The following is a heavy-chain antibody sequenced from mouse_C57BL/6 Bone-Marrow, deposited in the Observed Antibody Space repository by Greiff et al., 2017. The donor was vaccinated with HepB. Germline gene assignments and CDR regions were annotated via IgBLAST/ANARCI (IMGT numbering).Heavy chain of an antibody. D-gene: IGHD1-1*01. J-gene: IGHJ2*01. CDR3: TRDYSYYFDY. Sequence: VQLQQSGTVLARPGASVKMSCKTSGYTFTSYWMHWVKQRPGQGLEWLGAIYPGNSDTSYNQKFKGKAKLTADTSASTAYMELSSLTNEDSAVYYCTRDYSYYFDYWGQGTTLTVSS. V-gene: IGHV1-5*01. CDR1: GYTFTSYW. CDR2: IYPGNSDT.